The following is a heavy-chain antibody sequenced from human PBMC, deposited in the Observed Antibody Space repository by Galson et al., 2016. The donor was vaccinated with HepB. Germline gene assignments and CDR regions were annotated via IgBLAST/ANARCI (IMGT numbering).Heavy chain of an antibody. V-gene: IGHV3-33*01. Sequence: SLRLSCAVSGFTFSRSDMHWVRQAPGKGLEWVAVIWSDGSNRYYADSVQGRFTISRDNSKNTLFLQMNSLRAEDTAVYFCARDPHASGRAAYYFDAWGQGTLVTVSS. J-gene: IGHJ5*02. D-gene: IGHD6-19*01. CDR1: GFTFSRSD. CDR2: IWSDGSNR. CDR3: ARDPHASGRAAYYFDA.